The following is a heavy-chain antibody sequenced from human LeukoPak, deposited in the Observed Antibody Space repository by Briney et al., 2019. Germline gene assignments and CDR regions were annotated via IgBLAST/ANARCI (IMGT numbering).Heavy chain of an antibody. V-gene: IGHV3-66*02. CDR1: GFTASSNY. CDR2: IYSGGST. J-gene: IGHJ5*02. CDR3: ARETGYCSSTSCYTWFDP. Sequence: GGSLRLSCAASGFTASSNYMSWVRQAPGKGLEWVSVIYSGGSTYYADSVKGRFTISRDNSKNTQYLQMNSLRAEDTAVYYCARETGYCSSTSCYTWFDPWGQGTLVTVSS. D-gene: IGHD2-2*02.